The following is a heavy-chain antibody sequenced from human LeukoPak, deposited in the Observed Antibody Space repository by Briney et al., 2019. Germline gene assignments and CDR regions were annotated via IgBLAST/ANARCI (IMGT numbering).Heavy chain of an antibody. CDR1: GFTFSSYG. CDR2: ISYEGSNK. CDR3: AKSGDSVTTIIY. J-gene: IGHJ4*02. D-gene: IGHD4-17*01. V-gene: IGHV3-30*18. Sequence: PGRSLRLSCAASGFTFSSYGMHWVRQAPGKGLEWVAVISYEGSNKYYADSVKGRFTTSRDNSKNTLYLQMNSLRAGDTAVYYCAKSGDSVTTIIYWGQGTLVTVSS.